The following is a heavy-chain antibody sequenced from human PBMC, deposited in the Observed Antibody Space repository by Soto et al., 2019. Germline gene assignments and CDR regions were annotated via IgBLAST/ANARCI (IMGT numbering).Heavy chain of an antibody. J-gene: IGHJ5*02. D-gene: IGHD2-2*01. CDR3: ARGAVVPAGGWFDP. CDR2: IYTSGVT. CDR1: GGSISNYY. V-gene: IGHV4-4*07. Sequence: QVELQESGPGLVKPSETLSLTCTVSGGSISNYYWSWIRQSAGKGLEWIGRIYTSGVTKYNPSLTSRVTMSADMARNQFSLKLRSMTAADTAVYYCARGAVVPAGGWFDPWGQGTLVTVSS.